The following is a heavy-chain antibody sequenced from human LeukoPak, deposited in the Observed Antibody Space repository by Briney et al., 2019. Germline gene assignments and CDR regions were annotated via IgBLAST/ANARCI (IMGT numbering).Heavy chain of an antibody. J-gene: IGHJ4*02. CDR2: IYSGGST. D-gene: IGHD6-19*01. CDR3: ARRYGSGWYDY. CDR1: GFTFPKAW. Sequence: PGGSLRLSCATSGFTFPKAWMTWVRQAPGKGLEWVSFIYSGGSTYSADSVKGRFTISRDNSKNTLYLQMNSLRAEDTAVYYCARRYGSGWYDYWGQGTLVTVSS. V-gene: IGHV3-53*01.